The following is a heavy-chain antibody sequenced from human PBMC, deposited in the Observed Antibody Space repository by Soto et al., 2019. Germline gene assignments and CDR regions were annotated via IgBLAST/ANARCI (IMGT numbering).Heavy chain of an antibody. J-gene: IGHJ5*02. CDR2: IYHSGST. CDR3: ARVWELIGWFDH. Sequence: XETLSLTCAVAGCSISSSNWWSWVRQPPGKGLEWIGEIYHSGSTNYNPSLKSRVTISVDKSKNQFSLKLSSVTAADTAVYYCARVWELIGWFDHWGQGTLVTVSS. V-gene: IGHV4-4*02. CDR1: GCSISSSNW. D-gene: IGHD1-26*01.